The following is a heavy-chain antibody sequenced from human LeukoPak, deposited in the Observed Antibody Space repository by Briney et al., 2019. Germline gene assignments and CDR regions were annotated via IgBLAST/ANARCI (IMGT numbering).Heavy chain of an antibody. Sequence: PGGSLRLSCAASGFNLDTYSMNWVRQAPGKGLEWVSYISSSSSTIYYADSVKGRFTISRDNAKNSLYLQMNSLRAEDTAVYYCAKGKYGDEFEFAFDIWGQGTMVTVSS. V-gene: IGHV3-48*01. J-gene: IGHJ3*02. D-gene: IGHD4-17*01. CDR2: ISSSSSTI. CDR1: GFNLDTYS. CDR3: AKGKYGDEFEFAFDI.